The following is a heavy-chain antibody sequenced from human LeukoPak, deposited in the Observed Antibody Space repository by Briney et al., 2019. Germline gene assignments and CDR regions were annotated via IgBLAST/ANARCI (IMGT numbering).Heavy chain of an antibody. D-gene: IGHD3-22*01. V-gene: IGHV3-23*01. CDR3: AKSLTYYHENSDSI. CDR2: ISGSGGST. J-gene: IGHJ4*02. Sequence: GGSLRLSCAASGFTFSSYAMSWVRQAPGKGLEWVSAISGSGGSTYYADSVKGRFTISRDNSKNTVYLQMSSLRVEDTAVYYCAKSLTYYHENSDSIWGQGTLVTVSS. CDR1: GFTFSSYA.